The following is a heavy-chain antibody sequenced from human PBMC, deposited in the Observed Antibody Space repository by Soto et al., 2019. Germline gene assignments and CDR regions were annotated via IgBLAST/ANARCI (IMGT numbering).Heavy chain of an antibody. Sequence: SLRLSCAASGFTFSGSAMHWVRQASGKGLEWVGRIRSKANSYATAYAASVKGRFTISRDDSKNTAYLQMNSLKTEDTAVYYCKYSSSSDTFDYWGQGTLVTVSS. D-gene: IGHD6-6*01. CDR1: GFTFSGSA. J-gene: IGHJ4*02. CDR3: KYSSSSDTFDY. V-gene: IGHV3-73*01. CDR2: IRSKANSYAT.